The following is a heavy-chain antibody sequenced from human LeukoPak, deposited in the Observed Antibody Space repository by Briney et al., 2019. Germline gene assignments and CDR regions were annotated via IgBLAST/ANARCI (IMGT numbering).Heavy chain of an antibody. CDR2: ISARGDNT. J-gene: IGHJ4*02. V-gene: IGHV3-23*01. Sequence: GGSLRLSCAASGFTFSSYAMTWVRQAPGKGLEWVSCISARGDNTYYADSVKGRFTVSRDKSKNTLYLQMNSLRAEDTAVYYCAKDAARGSDTWLDYWGQGTLVTVSS. D-gene: IGHD2-21*02. CDR1: GFTFSSYA. CDR3: AKDAARGSDTWLDY.